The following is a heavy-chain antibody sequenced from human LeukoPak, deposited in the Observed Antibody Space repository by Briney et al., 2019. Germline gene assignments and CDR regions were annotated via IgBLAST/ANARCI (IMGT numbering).Heavy chain of an antibody. D-gene: IGHD6-19*01. V-gene: IGHV3-7*01. Sequence: GGSLRLSCAASGFTFSSYWMSWVRQAPGKGLEWVANIKQDGSEKYYVDSVKGRFTISRDNAKNSLYLQMNSLRAEDTAVYYCARHPLSSGWYGELYFDYWGQGTLVTVSS. J-gene: IGHJ4*02. CDR1: GFTFSSYW. CDR3: ARHPLSSGWYGELYFDY. CDR2: IKQDGSEK.